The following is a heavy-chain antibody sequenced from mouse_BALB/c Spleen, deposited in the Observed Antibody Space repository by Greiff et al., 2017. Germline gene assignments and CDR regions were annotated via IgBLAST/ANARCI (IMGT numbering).Heavy chain of an antibody. J-gene: IGHJ4*01. CDR2: ISSGGSYT. CDR1: GFTFSSYT. D-gene: IGHD1-1*01. V-gene: IGHV5-6-4*01. Sequence: EVKLMESGGGLVKPGGSLKLSCAASGFTFSSYTMSWVRQTPEKRLEWVATISSGGSYTYYPDSVKGRFTISRDNAKNTLYLQMSSLKSEDTAMYYCTRDYYGSKAMDYWGQGTSVTVSS. CDR3: TRDYYGSKAMDY.